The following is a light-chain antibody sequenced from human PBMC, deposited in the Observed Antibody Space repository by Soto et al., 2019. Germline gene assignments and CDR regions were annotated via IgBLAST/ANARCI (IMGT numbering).Light chain of an antibody. V-gene: IGKV3-15*01. CDR2: GAS. J-gene: IGKJ5*01. CDR1: QSVRGN. Sequence: EILMTQSPATVSVSPGERATLSCRASQSVRGNLAWYQQKPGQSPRLLIYGASSRATGIPVRFSGSGSGTEFTLTISSLQSEDFAVYYCQQYNNWPFITFGQGTRLEIK. CDR3: QQYNNWPFIT.